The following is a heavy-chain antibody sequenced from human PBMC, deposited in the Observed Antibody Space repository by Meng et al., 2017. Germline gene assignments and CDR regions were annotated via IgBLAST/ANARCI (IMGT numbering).Heavy chain of an antibody. CDR1: GGTFSSYA. CDR2: IIPMFDTP. D-gene: IGHD6-19*01. J-gene: IGHJ4*02. Sequence: SVQVSCKASGGTFSSYAIGWVRQAPGQGLEWMGGIIPMFDTPNYAQKFRGRVTITADESTSTAYMELTSLRSEDTAVYYCARVLSGWYSGFDYWGQGTLVTVSS. V-gene: IGHV1-69*13. CDR3: ARVLSGWYSGFDY.